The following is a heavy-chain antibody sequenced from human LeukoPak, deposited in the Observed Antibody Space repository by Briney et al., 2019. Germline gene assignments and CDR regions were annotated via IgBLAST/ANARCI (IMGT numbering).Heavy chain of an antibody. V-gene: IGHV4-4*07. Sequence: PSETLSRTCTVSGGSISSYYWSWIRQPAGKGLEWTGRIYTSGSTNYNPSLKSRVTISVDKSKNQFSLKLSSVTAADTAVYYCAREDIVATMWCDPWGRGTVVTVSP. CDR3: AREDIVATMWCDP. CDR1: GGSISSYY. J-gene: IGHJ5*02. D-gene: IGHD5-12*01. CDR2: IYTSGST.